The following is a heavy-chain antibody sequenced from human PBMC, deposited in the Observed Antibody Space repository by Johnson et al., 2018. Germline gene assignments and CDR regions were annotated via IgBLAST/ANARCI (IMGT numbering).Heavy chain of an antibody. D-gene: IGHD3-16*01. V-gene: IGHV1-69*18. CDR3: ARDPQRYSIICRPPWVDLVMDP. CDR1: GGTFNIYA. J-gene: IGHJ5*02. CDR2: IVPIFGTA. Sequence: QVQLVESGAEVKKPGSSVNVSCKASGGTFNIYAISWVRQAPGLRLEWMGRIVPIFGTANYAQKFQGRVTLTADESTSTAYMELSSLRSEDTAVYHCARDPQRYSIICRPPWVDLVMDP.